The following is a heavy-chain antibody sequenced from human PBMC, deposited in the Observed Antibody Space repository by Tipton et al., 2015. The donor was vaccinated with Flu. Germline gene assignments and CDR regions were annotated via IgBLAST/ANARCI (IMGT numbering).Heavy chain of an antibody. CDR1: GFTFSSYG. Sequence: SLRLSCAASGFTFSSYGMHWVRQAPGKGLEWVALIWYDGSNEYYADSVKGRFTISRDNSRNTLYLQMNSLRAEDTAVYYCARERDTGMAQTSPDPLHIWGQGTMVTVSS. V-gene: IGHV3-33*01. J-gene: IGHJ3*02. CDR2: IWYDGSNE. CDR3: ARERDTGMAQTSPDPLHI. D-gene: IGHD5-18*01.